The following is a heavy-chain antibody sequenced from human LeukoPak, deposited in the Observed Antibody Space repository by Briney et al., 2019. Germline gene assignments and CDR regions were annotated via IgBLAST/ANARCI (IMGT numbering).Heavy chain of an antibody. CDR3: AREKRVPNYFDS. CDR2: IYHSGST. D-gene: IGHD3-10*02. V-gene: IGHV4-38-2*02. CDR1: GDSISSGDYY. J-gene: IGHJ4*02. Sequence: SETLSLTCTVSGDSISSGDYYWGWIRQPPGKGLEWIGSIYHSGSTYYNPSLKSRVTISVDTSKNQFSLKLSSVTAADTAVYYCAREKRVPNYFDSWGQGTLVTVSS.